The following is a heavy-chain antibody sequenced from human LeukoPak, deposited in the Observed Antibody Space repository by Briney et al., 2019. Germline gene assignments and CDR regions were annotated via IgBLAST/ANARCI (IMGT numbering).Heavy chain of an antibody. D-gene: IGHD3-10*01. J-gene: IGHJ4*02. CDR2: VHYSGSA. Sequence: SETLSLTCAVYGGSFSGYYWTWIHQSPGRGLEWIGEVHYSGSATYNPSLKSRVTISVDTSINQFSLKMNSVTAADTAVYYCARGQWFRAFWSRGTPVTVSS. CDR1: GGSFSGYY. CDR3: ARGQWFRAF. V-gene: IGHV4-34*01.